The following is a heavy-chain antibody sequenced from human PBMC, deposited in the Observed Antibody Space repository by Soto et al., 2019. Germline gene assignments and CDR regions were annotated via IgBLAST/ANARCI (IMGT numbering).Heavy chain of an antibody. D-gene: IGHD2-15*01. CDR2: IDWDDDK. J-gene: IGHJ3*02. CDR1: GFSLNTTGMS. CDR3: ARSLFTVVALHPHAFEI. V-gene: IGHV2-70*01. Sequence: GSGPTLVNPTQTLTLTCTFSGFSLNTTGMSVSWIRQPPGKALEWLTLIDWDDDKFYTTSLKTRLTVSKDTSKKQVVLTMTDMDPMDTATYYCARSLFTVVALHPHAFEIRGQGTMVTGSS.